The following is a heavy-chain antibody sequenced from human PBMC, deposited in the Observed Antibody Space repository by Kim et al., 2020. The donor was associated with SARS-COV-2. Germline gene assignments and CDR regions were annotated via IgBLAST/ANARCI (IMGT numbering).Heavy chain of an antibody. CDR2: INHSGST. CDR3: ARALDQAYCSGGSCSLSWFDP. J-gene: IGHJ5*02. Sequence: SETLSLTCAVYGGSFSGYYWSWIRQPPGKGLEWIGEINHSGSTNYNPSLKSRVTISVDTSKNQFSLKLSSVTAADTAGYYCARALDQAYCSGGSCSLSWFDPWGQGTLVTVSS. V-gene: IGHV4-34*01. CDR1: GGSFSGYY. D-gene: IGHD2-15*01.